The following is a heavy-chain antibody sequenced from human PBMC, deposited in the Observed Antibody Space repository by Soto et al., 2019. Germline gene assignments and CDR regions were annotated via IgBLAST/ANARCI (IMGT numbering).Heavy chain of an antibody. D-gene: IGHD6-13*01. CDR3: TTEAAAPYNWFDP. CDR1: GFTFSNAW. Sequence: EVQLVESGGGLVKPGGSLRLSCAASGFTFSNAWMSWVRQAPGKGLEWVGRIKSKTDGGTTDYAAPVKGRFTISRDDSKNTLYLQMNSPKTEDTAVYYCTTEAAAPYNWFDPWGQGTLVTVSS. CDR2: IKSKTDGGTT. V-gene: IGHV3-15*01. J-gene: IGHJ5*02.